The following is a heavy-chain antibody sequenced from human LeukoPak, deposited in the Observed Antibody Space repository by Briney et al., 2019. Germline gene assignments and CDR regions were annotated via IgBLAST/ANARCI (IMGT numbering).Heavy chain of an antibody. J-gene: IGHJ4*02. Sequence: GGSLRLSCAASGLIVSSNHMNWVRQAPGKGLEWVSIIYSSDYRYYADSVKGRFTISRDDSKNTLYLQMNSLRVEDTAVYYCATERPGSRVLDYWGQGNVVTVSS. CDR1: GLIVSSNH. CDR3: ATERPGSRVLDY. CDR2: IYSSDYR. D-gene: IGHD3-10*01. V-gene: IGHV3-66*01.